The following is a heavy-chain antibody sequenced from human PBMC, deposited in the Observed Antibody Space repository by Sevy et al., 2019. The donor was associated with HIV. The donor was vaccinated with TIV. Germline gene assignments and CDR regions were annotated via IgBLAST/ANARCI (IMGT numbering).Heavy chain of an antibody. D-gene: IGHD3-3*01. Sequence: GGSLRLSCAASGFTFSSYSMNWVRLAPGKGLEWVSSVRSSSSYIDYADSVKGRFTISRDNAKNELYLQMNSLRAEDTAVYYCARDTQYYDFWSGYYTGYYYYGMDVWGQGTTVTVSS. CDR1: GFTFSSYS. V-gene: IGHV3-21*01. CDR3: ARDTQYYDFWSGYYTGYYYYGMDV. CDR2: VRSSSSYI. J-gene: IGHJ6*02.